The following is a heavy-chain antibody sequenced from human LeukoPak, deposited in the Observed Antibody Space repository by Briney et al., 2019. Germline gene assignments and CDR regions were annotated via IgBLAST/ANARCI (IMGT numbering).Heavy chain of an antibody. Sequence: GGSLRLSCAASGFTLCSYWMLWVRHAPGEGLVCVSRINRDASSTTYADSVKGRFTISRDNAKNTLYLQMNSLRAEDTAVCYCARSGGYAEYWGQRTPVTVSS. D-gene: IGHD5-12*01. J-gene: IGHJ4*02. V-gene: IGHV3-74*01. CDR1: GFTLCSYW. CDR2: INRDASST. CDR3: ARSGGYAEY.